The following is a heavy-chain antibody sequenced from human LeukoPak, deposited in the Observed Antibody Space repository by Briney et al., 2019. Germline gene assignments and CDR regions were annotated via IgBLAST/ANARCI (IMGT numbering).Heavy chain of an antibody. D-gene: IGHD3-10*01. CDR2: IYYSGST. CDR3: ARGFFGTRPDAFDI. J-gene: IGHJ3*02. CDR1: GGSISSSSYY. V-gene: IGHV4-39*07. Sequence: PSETLSLTCTVSGGSISSSSYYWGWIRQPPGKGLEWIGSIYYSGSTYYNPSLKSRVTISVDTSKNQFSLKLSSVTAADTAVYYCARGFFGTRPDAFDIWGQGTMVTVSS.